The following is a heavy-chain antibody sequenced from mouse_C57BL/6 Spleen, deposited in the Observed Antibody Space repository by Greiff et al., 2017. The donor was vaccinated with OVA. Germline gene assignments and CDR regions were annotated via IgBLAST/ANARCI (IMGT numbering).Heavy chain of an antibody. J-gene: IGHJ2*01. CDR2: IDPETGGT. Sequence: VQLQQSGAELVRPGASVTLSCKASGYTFTDYEMHWVKQTPVHGLEWIGAIDPETGGTAYNQKFKGKAILTADKSSSTAYMERRSLTSEDSAVYYCTRGGLGFDYWGQGTTLTVSS. V-gene: IGHV1-15*01. CDR3: TRGGLGFDY. CDR1: GYTFTDYE. D-gene: IGHD4-1*01.